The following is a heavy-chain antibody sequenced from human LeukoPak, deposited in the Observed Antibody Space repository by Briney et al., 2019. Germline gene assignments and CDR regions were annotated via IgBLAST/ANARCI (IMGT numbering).Heavy chain of an antibody. CDR1: GFTFNSYA. J-gene: IGHJ6*02. D-gene: IGHD6-19*01. V-gene: IGHV3-23*03. Sequence: GGSLRLSCAASGFTFNSYAMSWVRQAPGRGLEWVSVIYSDGTTKYADSARGRFTISRDNSKSMVYLQMDRLRAEDTAVYYCARCKGGWSDHFYGMDVWGQGTTVTVSS. CDR3: ARCKGGWSDHFYGMDV. CDR2: IYSDGTT.